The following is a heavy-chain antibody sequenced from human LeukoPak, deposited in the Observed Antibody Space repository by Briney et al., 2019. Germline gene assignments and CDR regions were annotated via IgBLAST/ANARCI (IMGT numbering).Heavy chain of an antibody. D-gene: IGHD2-15*01. Sequence: SQTLSLTCAISGDSVSSKSAAWNWIRKSPSRGLEWLGRTYYRSKWNYEYAASVKSRITIRPDTSKNQFSLQLNSVTPEDTAVYYCAREIAGGWDYWGQGTLVTVSS. CDR3: AREIAGGWDY. CDR2: TYYRSKWNY. J-gene: IGHJ4*02. V-gene: IGHV6-1*01. CDR1: GDSVSSKSAA.